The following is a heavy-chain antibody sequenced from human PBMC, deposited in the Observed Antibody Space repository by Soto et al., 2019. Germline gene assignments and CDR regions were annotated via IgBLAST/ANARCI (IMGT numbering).Heavy chain of an antibody. CDR2: INHSGST. CDR1: GGSFSGYY. V-gene: IGHV4-34*01. CDR3: AREGIAARLGAFDI. Sequence: SETLSLTCAVYGGSFSGYYWSWIRQPPGKGLEWIGEINHSGSTNYSPSLKSRVTISVDTSKNQFSLKLSSVTAADTAVYYCAREGIAARLGAFDIWGQGAMVTVSS. J-gene: IGHJ3*02. D-gene: IGHD6-6*01.